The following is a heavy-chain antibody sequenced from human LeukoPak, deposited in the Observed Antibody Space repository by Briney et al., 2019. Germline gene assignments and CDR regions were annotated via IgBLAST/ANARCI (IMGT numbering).Heavy chain of an antibody. D-gene: IGHD3-9*01. Sequence: GRSLRLSCTASGFTFGDYAMSWVRQAPGKGLEWVGFIRSKAYGGTTEYAASVKGRFTISRDDSKSIAYLQKNSLKTEDTAVYYCTRLGGNILTGYSHDYWGQGTLVTVSS. CDR1: GFTFGDYA. CDR2: IRSKAYGGTT. V-gene: IGHV3-49*04. CDR3: TRLGGNILTGYSHDY. J-gene: IGHJ4*02.